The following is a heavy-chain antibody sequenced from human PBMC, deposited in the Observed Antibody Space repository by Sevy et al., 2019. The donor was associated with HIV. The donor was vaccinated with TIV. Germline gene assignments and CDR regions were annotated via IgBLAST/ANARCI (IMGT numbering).Heavy chain of an antibody. CDR3: ARDGGIFGGGGGLDV. V-gene: IGHV1-2*02. D-gene: IGHD3-3*02. J-gene: IGHJ6*02. CDR2: INPNSDGT. Sequence: ASVKVSCKTSASTFTAYYMHWLRQAPGQGLEWMGWINPNSDGTKYAQRFQGRVSMTADTSISTAYMELSRLTSDDTGVYLWARDGGIFGGGGGLDVWGQGTTVTVSS. CDR1: ASTFTAYY.